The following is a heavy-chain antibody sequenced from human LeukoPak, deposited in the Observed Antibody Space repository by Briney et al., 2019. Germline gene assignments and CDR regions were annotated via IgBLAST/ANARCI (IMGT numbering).Heavy chain of an antibody. Sequence: PSETLSLTCAVSGGSISNYYWSWIRQPPGKGLEWIGYIHYSGNTNYNPSLKSRVTISVDTSKNQFSLKLSSVTAADTAVYYCARDVRYHFDAFDIWGQGTMVTVSS. CDR1: GGSISNYY. CDR3: ARDVRYHFDAFDI. D-gene: IGHD2-2*01. CDR2: IHYSGNT. J-gene: IGHJ3*02. V-gene: IGHV4-59*01.